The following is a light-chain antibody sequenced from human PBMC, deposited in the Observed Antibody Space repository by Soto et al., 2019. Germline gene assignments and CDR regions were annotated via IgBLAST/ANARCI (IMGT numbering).Light chain of an antibody. J-gene: IGLJ1*01. V-gene: IGLV2-23*01. CDR2: EGT. Sequence: QSVLTQPASVTGSPGQSITISCSRTTGEVGGYNLVSWYQQHTAKAPKLLRYEGTQRPSGVSSRFSGSKSGYTASLTRSGLQAEDEADYYCCSDASSSSDVFGSGTKVTVL. CDR1: TGEVGGYNL. CDR3: CSDASSSSDV.